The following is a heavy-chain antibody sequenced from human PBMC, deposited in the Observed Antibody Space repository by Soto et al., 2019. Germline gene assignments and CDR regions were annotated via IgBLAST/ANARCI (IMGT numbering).Heavy chain of an antibody. CDR2: ISYDGSHQ. V-gene: IGHV3-30*03. CDR1: GFTFNRYG. J-gene: IGHJ6*02. Sequence: QVQLVESGGGVVQPGRSLRLSCTASGFTFNRYGMHWVRQTPGKGLEWVGIISYDGSHQDYADSVKGRFTISRDNSQNTLXLQVXXLXXXXXXXXXXXXXXXXXXXXXXMXVWGQGTTVTVSS. CDR3: XXXXXXXXXXXXMXV.